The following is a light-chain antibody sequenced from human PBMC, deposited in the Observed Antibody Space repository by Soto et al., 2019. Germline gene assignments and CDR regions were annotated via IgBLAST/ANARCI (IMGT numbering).Light chain of an antibody. CDR1: SGDVGGYNY. CDR2: EVS. CDR3: RSYTSSTTCSV. V-gene: IGLV2-14*01. Sequence: QSALTQAACVSGSPGQSITISCTGTSGDVGGYNYVSWYQQHPGKAPKLMIYEVSNRPSGVSNRFSGSKSGNTASLTISGLQAEDESNYYCRSYTSSTTCSVFATGPKATV. J-gene: IGLJ1*01.